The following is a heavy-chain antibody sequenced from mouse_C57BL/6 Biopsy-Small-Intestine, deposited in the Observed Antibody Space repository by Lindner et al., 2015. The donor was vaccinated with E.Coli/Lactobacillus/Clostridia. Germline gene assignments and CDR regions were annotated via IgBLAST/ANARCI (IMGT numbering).Heavy chain of an antibody. J-gene: IGHJ3*01. V-gene: IGHV14-2*01. CDR1: GFNIKDYF. CDR3: ARGDDYLFTY. Sequence: VQLQESGAELVKPGASVRLSCTASGFNIKDYFMHWVKQRPEQDLEWIGRIDPEDGETKYAPKFQGKATIKTDTSSNTAYLQLSSLTFEDTAVYYCARGDDYLFTYWGQGTLVTVFA. D-gene: IGHD2-4*01. CDR2: IDPEDGET.